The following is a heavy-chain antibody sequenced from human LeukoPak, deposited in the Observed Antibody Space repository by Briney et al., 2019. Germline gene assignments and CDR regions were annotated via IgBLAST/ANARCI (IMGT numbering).Heavy chain of an antibody. CDR3: TTGYYDFWSGYYCYY. CDR1: GFTFSSYA. J-gene: IGHJ4*02. Sequence: GGPLRLPCAASGFTFSSYAMSWVRQAPGKGLEWVGRIKSKTDGGTTDYAAPVKGRFTISRDDSKNTLYLQMNSLKTEDTAVYYCTTGYYDFWSGYYCYYWGQGTLVTVSS. V-gene: IGHV3-15*01. CDR2: IKSKTDGGTT. D-gene: IGHD3-3*01.